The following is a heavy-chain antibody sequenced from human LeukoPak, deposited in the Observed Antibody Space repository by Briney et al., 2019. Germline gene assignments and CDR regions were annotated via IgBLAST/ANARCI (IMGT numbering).Heavy chain of an antibody. J-gene: IGHJ6*03. Sequence: ASVKVSCKASGYTFTGYYMDWVRQAPGPGLEWMGWINPNSGGTNYAQKLQGRVTMTRDTSITTGYMELSRLRSDDTAVYYCARDLGSRAAEYYYYYMDVWGKGTTVTVSS. CDR3: ARDLGSRAAEYYYYYMDV. D-gene: IGHD6-13*01. CDR1: GYTFTGYY. CDR2: INPNSGGT. V-gene: IGHV1-2*02.